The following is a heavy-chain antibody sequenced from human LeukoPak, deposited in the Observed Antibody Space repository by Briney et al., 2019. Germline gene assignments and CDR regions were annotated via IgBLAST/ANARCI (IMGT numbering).Heavy chain of an antibody. J-gene: IGHJ6*03. Sequence: ASVKVSCKASGYTFTGYYMHWVRQAPGQGLEWMGWINPNSGGTNYAQKFQGRVTMTRDTSISTAYMELSRLRSDDTAVYYCARGMGIAPNYYYYYYMDVWGKGTTVTVSS. CDR2: INPNSGGT. D-gene: IGHD6-13*01. V-gene: IGHV1-2*02. CDR1: GYTFTGYY. CDR3: ARGMGIAPNYYYYYYMDV.